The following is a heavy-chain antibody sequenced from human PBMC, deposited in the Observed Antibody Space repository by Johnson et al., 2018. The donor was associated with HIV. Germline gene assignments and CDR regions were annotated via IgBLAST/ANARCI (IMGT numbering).Heavy chain of an antibody. CDR3: ARVLNARPQWALDI. Sequence: QVQLVESGGGVVQPGRSLRLSCAASGFTFSSYAMHWVRQAPGKGLEWVAVISYDGSNKYYADSVKGRFTISRDNARNCLYLQMNSVRAEDTALYFCARVLNARPQWALDIWGQGTMVTISS. CDR2: ISYDGSNK. V-gene: IGHV3-30*04. J-gene: IGHJ3*02. D-gene: IGHD5-24*01. CDR1: GFTFSSYA.